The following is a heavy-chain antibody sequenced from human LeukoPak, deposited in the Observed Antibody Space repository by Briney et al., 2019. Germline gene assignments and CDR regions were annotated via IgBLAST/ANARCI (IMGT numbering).Heavy chain of an antibody. D-gene: IGHD6-19*01. CDR3: ARGDSSGWYPFDY. J-gene: IGHJ4*02. V-gene: IGHV4-59*01. Sequence: SETLSLTCTVSGGSISSYYGSWIRQPPGKGLEWIGYIYYSGSTNYNPSLKSRVTISVDTSKNQFSLKLSSVTAADTAVYYCARGDSSGWYPFDYWGQGTLVTVSS. CDR1: GGSISSYY. CDR2: IYYSGST.